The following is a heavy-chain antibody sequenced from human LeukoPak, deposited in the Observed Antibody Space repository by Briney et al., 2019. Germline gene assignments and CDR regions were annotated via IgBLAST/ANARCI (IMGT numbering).Heavy chain of an antibody. J-gene: IGHJ6*02. D-gene: IGHD3-3*01. CDR3: ARGGANYDFWSGYGMDV. V-gene: IGHV4-59*12. CDR2: IYYSGST. Sequence: SETLSLTCTVSGGSISSYYWSWIRQPPGKGLEWIGYIYYSGSTNYNPSLKSRVTISVDTSKNQFSLKLSSVTAADTAVYYCARGGANYDFWSGYGMDVWGQGTTVTVSS. CDR1: GGSISSYY.